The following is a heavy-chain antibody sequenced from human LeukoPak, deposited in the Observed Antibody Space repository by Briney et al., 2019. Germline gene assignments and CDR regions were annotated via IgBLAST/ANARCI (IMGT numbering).Heavy chain of an antibody. J-gene: IGHJ4*02. V-gene: IGHV1-18*01. CDR2: ISAYNGNT. D-gene: IGHD6-19*01. CDR3: ARDGVGSSGWYTLDC. CDR1: GYTFTSYA. Sequence: ASVKVSCKASGYTFTSYAMHWVRQAPGQGLEWMGWISAYNGNTNYAQKLQGRVTMTTDTSTSTAYMELRSLRSDDTAVYYCARDGVGSSGWYTLDCWGQGTLVTVSS.